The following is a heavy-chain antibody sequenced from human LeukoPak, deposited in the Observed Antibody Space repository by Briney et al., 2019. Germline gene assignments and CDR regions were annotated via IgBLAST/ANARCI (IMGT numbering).Heavy chain of an antibody. CDR1: GFAFSSYD. Sequence: GGSLRLFCAASGFAFSSYDMSWVRQAPGKGLEWVSAIGGDSGTTYADSVKGRFTISRDNSKYTLFLQMNSLRAEDTAIYYCAKTIPYWYFDLWGRGTLVSVSS. CDR2: IGGDSGTT. D-gene: IGHD5-24*01. J-gene: IGHJ2*01. V-gene: IGHV3-23*01. CDR3: AKTIPYWYFDL.